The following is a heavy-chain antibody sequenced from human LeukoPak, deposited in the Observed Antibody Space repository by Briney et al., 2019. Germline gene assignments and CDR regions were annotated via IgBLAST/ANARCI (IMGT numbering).Heavy chain of an antibody. CDR1: GFTFSSYA. D-gene: IGHD6-6*01. CDR2: ISNSGGST. Sequence: GGSLRLSCAASGFTFSSYAMNWVRQAPGKGLEWVSGISNSGGSTYYADSVKGRFTISRDNSKNTLYLQMNSLRAEDTAVYYRAKETSSSFDYWGQGTLVTVSS. J-gene: IGHJ4*02. V-gene: IGHV3-23*01. CDR3: AKETSSSFDY.